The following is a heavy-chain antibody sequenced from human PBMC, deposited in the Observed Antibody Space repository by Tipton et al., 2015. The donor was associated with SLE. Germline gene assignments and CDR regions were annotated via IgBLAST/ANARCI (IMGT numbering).Heavy chain of an antibody. CDR2: ISGSGGST. J-gene: IGHJ2*01. D-gene: IGHD6-19*01. CDR3: AKKHGQWLVLKWYFDF. V-gene: IGHV3-23*01. CDR1: GFTFSSSW. Sequence: GSLRLSCAASGFTFSSSWMHWVRQAPGKGLEWVSAISGSGGSTYYADSVKGRFTISRDNSKNTLYLQMNSLRAEDTAVYYCAKKHGQWLVLKWYFDFWGRGTLVTVSS.